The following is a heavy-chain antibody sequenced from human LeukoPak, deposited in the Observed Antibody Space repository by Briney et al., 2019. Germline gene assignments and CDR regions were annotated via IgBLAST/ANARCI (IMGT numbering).Heavy chain of an antibody. V-gene: IGHV4-59*08. J-gene: IGHJ6*02. D-gene: IGHD3-3*01. CDR3: ARSDFWSGYRSYYYYGMDV. CDR1: GGSISSYY. Sequence: PSETLSLTCTVSGGSISSYYWSWIRQPPGKGLEWIGYIYYSGSTNYNPSLKSRVTISVDTSKNQFSLKLSSVTAADTAVYYCARSDFWSGYRSYYYYGMDVWDQGTTVTVSS. CDR2: IYYSGST.